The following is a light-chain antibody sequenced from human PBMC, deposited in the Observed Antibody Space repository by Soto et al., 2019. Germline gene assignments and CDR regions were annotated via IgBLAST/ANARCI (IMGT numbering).Light chain of an antibody. CDR2: GAS. V-gene: IGKV3-15*01. CDR1: QSISSS. J-gene: IGKJ1*01. Sequence: EIVMTQSPATLSVSPGESATLSCRASQSISSSKLAWYQQNPGQAPRLLMYGASNRATGIPARFSGSGSGTEFTLTISSLKSEDFAVYYCQQYDYWPRTFGQGTKVEI. CDR3: QQYDYWPRT.